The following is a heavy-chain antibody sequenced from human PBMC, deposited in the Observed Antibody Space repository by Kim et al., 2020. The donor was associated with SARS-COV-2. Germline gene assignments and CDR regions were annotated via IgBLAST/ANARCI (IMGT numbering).Heavy chain of an antibody. Sequence: GGSLRLSCAASGFTFSSYGMHWVRQAPGKGLEWVAVISYDGSNKYYADSVKGRFTISRDNSKNTLYLQMNSLRAEDTAVYYCAKDSNDLLPKTTGTLGYWGQGTLVTVSS. V-gene: IGHV3-30*18. CDR3: AKDSNDLLPKTTGTLGY. CDR2: ISYDGSNK. D-gene: IGHD2-8*01. J-gene: IGHJ4*02. CDR1: GFTFSSYG.